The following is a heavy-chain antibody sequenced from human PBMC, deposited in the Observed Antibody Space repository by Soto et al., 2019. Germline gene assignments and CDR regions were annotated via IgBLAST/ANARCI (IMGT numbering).Heavy chain of an antibody. CDR3: ARVAY. Sequence: GGSLRLSCEASGFTLSDYAMSWVRQVPGKGLEWVASISSGSSDTWYADSVKGRFIISRDNAQNSLFLQMNTLRPEDTAMYYCARVAYWGPGTQVTVSS. V-gene: IGHV3-21*01. J-gene: IGHJ4*02. CDR2: ISSGSSDT. CDR1: GFTLSDYA.